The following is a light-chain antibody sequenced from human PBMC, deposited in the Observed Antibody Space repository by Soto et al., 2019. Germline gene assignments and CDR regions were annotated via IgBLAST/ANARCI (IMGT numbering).Light chain of an antibody. J-gene: IGLJ3*02. V-gene: IGLV2-14*03. Sequence: QSALTQPASESGSPGQSITISFTGSSSDVGGYNYVSWYQQHPGKAPKLIIYDVNNRPSGVSDRFSGSKSGNTASLTISGLQAEDEADYYCSSYTSSSTLGVFGGGTKLTVL. CDR1: SSDVGGYNY. CDR3: SSYTSSSTLGV. CDR2: DVN.